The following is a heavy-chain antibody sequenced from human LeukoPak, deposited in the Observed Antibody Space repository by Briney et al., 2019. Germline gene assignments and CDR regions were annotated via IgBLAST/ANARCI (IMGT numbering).Heavy chain of an antibody. Sequence: GGSLRLSCAASGFTFSRYWMHWVRQAPGKGLVWVSRINSDGSSTSYADSVKGRFTISRDNAKNTLYLQMNSLRAEDTAVYYCARDQHDILTGYPLFDYWGQGTLVTVSS. J-gene: IGHJ4*02. CDR2: INSDGSST. V-gene: IGHV3-74*01. CDR3: ARDQHDILTGYPLFDY. D-gene: IGHD3-9*01. CDR1: GFTFSRYW.